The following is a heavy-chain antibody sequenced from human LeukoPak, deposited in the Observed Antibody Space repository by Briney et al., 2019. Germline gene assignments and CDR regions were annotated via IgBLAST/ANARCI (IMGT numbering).Heavy chain of an antibody. V-gene: IGHV3-30*04. CDR3: ARCQGGSGWPYYFDY. J-gene: IGHJ4*02. CDR1: GFMFSSYA. D-gene: IGHD6-19*01. Sequence: GGSLRLSCAASGFMFSSYAMHWVRQAPGKGLEWVAVISYDGSNKYYADSVKGPFTISRDNSKNTLFLQMNSLRAEDTAVYYCARCQGGSGWPYYFDYWGQGTLVTVSS. CDR2: ISYDGSNK.